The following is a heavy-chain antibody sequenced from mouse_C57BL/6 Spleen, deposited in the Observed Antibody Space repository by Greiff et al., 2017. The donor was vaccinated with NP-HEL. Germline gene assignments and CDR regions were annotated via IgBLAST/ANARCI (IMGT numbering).Heavy chain of an antibody. D-gene: IGHD1-1*01. CDR2: INPNNGGT. Sequence: EVQLQQSGPELVKPGASVKISCKASGYTFTDYYMNWVKQSHGKSLEWIGDINPNNGGTSYNQKFKGKATLTVDKSSSTAYMGLRSLTSEDSAVYYWARDYGSSYAFDYWGQGTTLTVSS. V-gene: IGHV1-26*01. CDR1: GYTFTDYY. CDR3: ARDYGSSYAFDY. J-gene: IGHJ2*01.